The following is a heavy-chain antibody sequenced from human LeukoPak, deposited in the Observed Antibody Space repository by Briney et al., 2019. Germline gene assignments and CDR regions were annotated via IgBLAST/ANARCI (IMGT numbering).Heavy chain of an antibody. CDR2: IFPGDSDT. CDR3: ARRSKYCASTSCYNFDY. Sequence: GESLKISCKGSGYSFSTYWIGWVRQMPGKGLEWMGIIFPGDSDTRYSPSFQGQVTISADKSISTAFLQWSSLRAPDTAMYYCARRSKYCASTSCYNFDYWGQGTLVTVSS. CDR1: GYSFSTYW. V-gene: IGHV5-51*01. D-gene: IGHD2-2*01. J-gene: IGHJ4*02.